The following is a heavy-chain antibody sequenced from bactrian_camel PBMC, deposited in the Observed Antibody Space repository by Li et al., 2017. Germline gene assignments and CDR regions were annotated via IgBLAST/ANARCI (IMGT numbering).Heavy chain of an antibody. Sequence: HVQLVESGGSSVQAGGSLRLSCVATEYRGCTGWLRQVPGKEREGVATVDSTGIPTYADSVKGRFTLSRDKAKNTLYLQMNALKPEDTAMYYCAAGELLCKGVHELVHWGQGTQVTVS. CDR3: AAGELLCKGVHELVH. D-gene: IGHD7*01. CDR1: EYRGC. CDR2: VDSTGIP. V-gene: IGHV3S57*01. J-gene: IGHJ4*01.